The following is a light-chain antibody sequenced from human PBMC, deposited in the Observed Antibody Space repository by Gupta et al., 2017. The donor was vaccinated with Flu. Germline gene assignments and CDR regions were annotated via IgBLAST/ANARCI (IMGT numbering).Light chain of an antibody. CDR2: EVR. CDR1: DIGDYKY. Sequence: DIGDYKYVSWYQQYPGKAPKLIIYEVRHRPSRVSSRFSGSKSGNTASLTISGLQAEDEADYFCSSYATTDTLVFGTGTTVTV. CDR3: SSYATTDTLV. V-gene: IGLV2-14*01. J-gene: IGLJ1*01.